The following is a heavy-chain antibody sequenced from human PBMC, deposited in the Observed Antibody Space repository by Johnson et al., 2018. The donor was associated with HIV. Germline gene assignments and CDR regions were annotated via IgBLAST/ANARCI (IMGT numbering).Heavy chain of an antibody. D-gene: IGHD1-7*01. Sequence: VQLVESGGGLVQPGGSLRLSCAASGFAVSKNYLTWVRQAPGKGLEWVSIIYSGGNTYYADSVKGRFTISRDNSKNSLFLQMNSLRVEDTAVYYCARGISNWNYFDDDAFDIWGQGTMVTVSS. CDR2: IYSGGNT. CDR1: GFAVSKNY. J-gene: IGHJ3*02. V-gene: IGHV3-66*01. CDR3: ARGISNWNYFDDDAFDI.